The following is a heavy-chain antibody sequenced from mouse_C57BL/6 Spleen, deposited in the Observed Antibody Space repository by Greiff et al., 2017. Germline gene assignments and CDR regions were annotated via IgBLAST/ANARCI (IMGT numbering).Heavy chain of an antibody. CDR1: GFSLTSYG. Sequence: QVQLQQSGPGLVQPSQSLSITCTVSGFSLTSYGVHWVRQSPGKGLEWLGVIWSGGSTDDNAAFISRLSISKDNSKSQVFFKMNSLQSDDTAIYYCARNWGGSSSYAMDYWGQGTSVTVSS. CDR2: IWSGGST. D-gene: IGHD1-1*01. V-gene: IGHV2-2*01. J-gene: IGHJ4*01. CDR3: ARNWGGSSSYAMDY.